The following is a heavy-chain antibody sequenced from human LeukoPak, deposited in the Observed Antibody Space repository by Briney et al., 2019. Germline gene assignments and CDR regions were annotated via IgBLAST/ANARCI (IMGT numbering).Heavy chain of an antibody. V-gene: IGHV1-8*01. CDR2: MNPNSGNT. CDR3: ARYQTTVTTAFFYWYFDL. CDR1: GYTFTSYD. J-gene: IGHJ2*01. D-gene: IGHD4-17*01. Sequence: ASVTVSCKASGYTFTSYDINWVRQAAGQGLEWMGWMNPNSGNTGYAQKFQGRVTMTRDTSISTAYMELSSLRSEDTAVYYCARYQTTVTTAFFYWYFDLWGRGTLVTVSS.